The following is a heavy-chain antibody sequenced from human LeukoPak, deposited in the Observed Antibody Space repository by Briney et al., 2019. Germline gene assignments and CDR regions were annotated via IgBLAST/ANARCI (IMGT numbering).Heavy chain of an antibody. CDR2: IYTSGST. Sequence: SETLSLTCTVSGGSISGYYWSWIRQPPGKGLEWIGYIYTSGSTNYNPSLKSRVTISVDTSKNQFSLKLSSVTAADTAVYYCARLDRFTIFGVVRDFDLWGRGTLVTVSS. CDR3: ARLDRFTIFGVVRDFDL. J-gene: IGHJ2*01. V-gene: IGHV4-4*09. D-gene: IGHD3-3*01. CDR1: GGSISGYY.